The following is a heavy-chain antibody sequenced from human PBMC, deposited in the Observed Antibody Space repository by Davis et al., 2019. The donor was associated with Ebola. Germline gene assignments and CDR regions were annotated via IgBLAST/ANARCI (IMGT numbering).Heavy chain of an antibody. D-gene: IGHD3-16*01. Sequence: SETLSLTCTVSGGSISSSSYYWGWIRQPPGKGLEWIGSIYYSGSTNYNPSLKSRVTISVDTSKNQFSLKLSSVTAADTAVYYCARVRLLGWGGAFDIWGQGTMVTVSS. CDR3: ARVRLLGWGGAFDI. CDR2: IYYSGST. J-gene: IGHJ3*02. CDR1: GGSISSSSYY. V-gene: IGHV4-39*07.